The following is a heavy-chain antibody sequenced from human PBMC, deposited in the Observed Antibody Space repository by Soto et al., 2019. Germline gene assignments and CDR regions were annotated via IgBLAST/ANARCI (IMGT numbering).Heavy chain of an antibody. CDR1: GFTFGDYA. J-gene: IGHJ4*02. Sequence: GGSLRLPCTACGFTFGDYAMSWFRQAPGKGLQWVGFIRSKDFGGTREYAASVKGRFTISRDDSKSIAYLQMNSLITEDTAVYYCSRVSCTSTNCLYYFDYWGQGTRVTVSS. D-gene: IGHD2-2*01. V-gene: IGHV3-49*03. CDR3: SRVSCTSTNCLYYFDY. CDR2: IRSKDFGGTR.